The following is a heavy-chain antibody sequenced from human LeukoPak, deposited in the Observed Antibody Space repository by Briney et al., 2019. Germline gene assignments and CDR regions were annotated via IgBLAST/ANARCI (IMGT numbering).Heavy chain of an antibody. V-gene: IGHV3-48*03. CDR3: AREVRGAYYMDV. D-gene: IGHD3-10*01. CDR2: ISSSGSTI. CDR1: GFTFSSYE. Sequence: PGGSLRLSCAASGFTFSSYEMNWVRQAPGKGLEWVSYISSSGSTIYYADSVKGRFTISRDNAKNSLYLQMNSLRAEDTAVYYCAREVRGAYYMDVWGKGTTVTISS. J-gene: IGHJ6*03.